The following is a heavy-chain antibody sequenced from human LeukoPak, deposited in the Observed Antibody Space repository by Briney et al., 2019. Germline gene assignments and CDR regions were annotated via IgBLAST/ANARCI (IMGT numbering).Heavy chain of an antibody. Sequence: GGSLRLSCVASEFTFSNYAMHWARQAPVKGLEWLAVISYDGNNKFYADSVEGRFTISRDNSKNTLYLQMNSLRDEDTAVYYCARGDVWSGYYMYYFDYWGQGTLVTVSS. V-gene: IGHV3-30-3*01. CDR1: EFTFSNYA. CDR2: ISYDGNNK. J-gene: IGHJ4*02. CDR3: ARGDVWSGYYMYYFDY. D-gene: IGHD3-3*01.